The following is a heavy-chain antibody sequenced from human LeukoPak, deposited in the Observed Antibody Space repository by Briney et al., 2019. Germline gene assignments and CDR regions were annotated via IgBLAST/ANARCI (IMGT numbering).Heavy chain of an antibody. CDR3: ARDALGYSWFDP. J-gene: IGHJ5*02. D-gene: IGHD2-15*01. CDR1: GGSFSGYY. V-gene: IGHV4-59*01. CDR2: IYYSGST. Sequence: SETLSLTCAVYGGSFSGYYWSWIRQPPGKGLEWIGYIYYSGSTNYNPSLKSRVTISVDTSKNQFSLKLSSVTAADTAVYYCARDALGYSWFDPWGQGTLVTVSS.